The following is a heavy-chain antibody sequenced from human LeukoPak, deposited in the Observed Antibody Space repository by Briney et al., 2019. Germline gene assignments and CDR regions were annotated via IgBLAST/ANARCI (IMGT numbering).Heavy chain of an antibody. CDR2: IIPIFGTA. Sequence: ASVKVSCKASGYTFITYYIHWVRQAPGQGLEWMGGIIPIFGTANYAQKFQGRVTIIADRSTSTAYMELSSLRSEDTAVYYCARGNTVTKHYDYWGQGTLVTVSS. J-gene: IGHJ4*02. CDR1: GYTFITYY. CDR3: ARGNTVTKHYDY. D-gene: IGHD4-17*01. V-gene: IGHV1-69*06.